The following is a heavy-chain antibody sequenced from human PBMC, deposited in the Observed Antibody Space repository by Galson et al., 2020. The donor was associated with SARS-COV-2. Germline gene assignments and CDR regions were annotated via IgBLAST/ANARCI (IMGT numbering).Heavy chain of an antibody. V-gene: IGHV1-24*01. CDR3: AAPNRRYTSSWYPVTFDF. Sequence: ASVQVSCKVSGYTLTELYIHWVRQAPGKGLEWMGSFDPEDAETIYAQQFQGRVTMTEDTSTDTAYMELSSLRSEDTAVYYCAAPNRRYTSSWYPVTFDFWRKGTMVTVSS. J-gene: IGHJ3*01. CDR1: GYTLTELY. D-gene: IGHD6-13*01. CDR2: FDPEDAET.